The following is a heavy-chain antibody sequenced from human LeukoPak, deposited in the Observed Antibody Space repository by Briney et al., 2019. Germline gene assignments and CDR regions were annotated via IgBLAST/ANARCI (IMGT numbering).Heavy chain of an antibody. V-gene: IGHV4-61*02. Sequence: PSETLSLTCTVSGGSISSGSYYWSWIRQPAGKGLEWIGRIYTSGSTNYNPSLKSRVTISVDTSKNQFSLKLSSVTAADTAVYYCARGGPSYWYFDLWGRGTLVTVSS. CDR2: IYTSGST. CDR3: ARGGPSYWYFDL. CDR1: GGSISSGSYY. D-gene: IGHD3-16*01. J-gene: IGHJ2*01.